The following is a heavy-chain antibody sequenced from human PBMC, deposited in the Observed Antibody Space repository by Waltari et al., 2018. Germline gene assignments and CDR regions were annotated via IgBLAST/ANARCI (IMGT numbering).Heavy chain of an antibody. J-gene: IGHJ4*02. V-gene: IGHV3-30*04. CDR3: ARHSSSLDY. Sequence: QVQLVESGGGVVQPGRSLRLSCAASRFTFSSYAMHRARQAPGRGLGWLGVGRYESRMKYYVDSGKGRFTISRENAMSALYLQMTSLRAGDRAVYYCARHSSSLDYWGQGTLVTVSS. CDR1: RFTFSSYA. CDR2: GRYESRMK. D-gene: IGHD6-13*01.